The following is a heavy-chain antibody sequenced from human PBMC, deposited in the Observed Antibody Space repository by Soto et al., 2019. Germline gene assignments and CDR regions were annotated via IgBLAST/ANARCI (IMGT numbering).Heavy chain of an antibody. Sequence: LRLSCAASGFTFSTYALSWVRQAPGKGLEWASAISANGQGIYYADSVRGRFTISRDNSKNTIFLHMDSLRAEDTAVYYCAKDRNYPRDQFHYWGQGTLVTVSS. CDR3: AKDRNYPRDQFHY. J-gene: IGHJ4*02. CDR2: ISANGQGI. D-gene: IGHD1-7*01. V-gene: IGHV3-23*01. CDR1: GFTFSTYA.